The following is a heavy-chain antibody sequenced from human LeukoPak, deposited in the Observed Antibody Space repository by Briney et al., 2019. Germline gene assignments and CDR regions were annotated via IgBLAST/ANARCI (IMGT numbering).Heavy chain of an antibody. D-gene: IGHD6-19*01. V-gene: IGHV4-34*01. CDR2: INHSGST. Sequence: SETLSLTCAVYGGSFSGYYWSWIRQPPGKGLEWIGEINHSGSTNYNPSLKSRVTISVDTSKNQFSLKLSSVTAADTAVYYCASTVAGPYYYYYGMDVWGQGTTVTVSS. CDR1: GGSFSGYY. J-gene: IGHJ6*02. CDR3: ASTVAGPYYYYYGMDV.